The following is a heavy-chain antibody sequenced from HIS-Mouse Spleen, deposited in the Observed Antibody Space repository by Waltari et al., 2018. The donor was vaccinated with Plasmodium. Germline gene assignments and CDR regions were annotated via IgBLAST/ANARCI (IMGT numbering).Heavy chain of an antibody. J-gene: IGHJ4*02. CDR3: ARGPGYSSGWYYFDY. CDR1: GGSFSGYY. D-gene: IGHD6-19*01. V-gene: IGHV4-34*01. Sequence: QVQLQQWGAGLLKPSETLSLTCAVYGGSFSGYYWSWIRQPPGKGLGWIGEINHSGTPNYNPALKSRVTISVDTSKNQFSLKLSSVTAADTAVYYCARGPGYSSGWYYFDYWGQGTLVTVSS. CDR2: INHSGTP.